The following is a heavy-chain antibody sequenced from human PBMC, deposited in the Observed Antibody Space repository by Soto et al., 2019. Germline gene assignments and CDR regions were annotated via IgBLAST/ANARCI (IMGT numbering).Heavy chain of an antibody. CDR2: INSDGSST. CDR3: ARDQNVLLWFGELSNDAFDI. Sequence: EVQLVESGGGLVQPGGSLRLSCAASGFTFSSYWMHWVRQAPGKGLVWVSRINSDGSSTSYADSVKGRFTISRDNAKNTLYLQMNSMRAEDTAVYYCARDQNVLLWFGELSNDAFDIWGQGTMVTVSS. CDR1: GFTFSSYW. J-gene: IGHJ3*02. D-gene: IGHD3-10*01. V-gene: IGHV3-74*01.